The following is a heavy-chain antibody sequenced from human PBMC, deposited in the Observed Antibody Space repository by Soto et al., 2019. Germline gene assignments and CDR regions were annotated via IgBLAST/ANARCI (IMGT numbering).Heavy chain of an antibody. V-gene: IGHV1-18*01. CDR1: GYTFTSSG. Sequence: QVQLVQSGAEVKKTWTSGTVSCRASGYTFTSSGISWVRQAPGQGLEWMGWISAYNGTRSYALKLQGRVTMTTDTSKRTAYMKRRSLRSDDTAVSYCARVECSSTICYAGWFVPWGQCTLVTVSS. D-gene: IGHD2-2*01. J-gene: IGHJ5*02. CDR2: ISAYNGTR. CDR3: ARVECSSTICYAGWFVP.